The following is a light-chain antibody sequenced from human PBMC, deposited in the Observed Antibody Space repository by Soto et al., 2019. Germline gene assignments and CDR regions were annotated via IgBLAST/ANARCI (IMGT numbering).Light chain of an antibody. CDR1: SGHSSYI. CDR3: ETWDSNTRV. V-gene: IGLV4-60*02. Sequence: QPVLTQSSSASASLGSSVKVTCTLSSGHSSYIIAWHQQQPGKAPRYLMKVEGSGSYNKGSGVPDRFSGSSSGADRYLTISNLQFEDEADYYCETWDSNTRVFGTGTKVTVL. J-gene: IGLJ1*01. CDR2: VEGSGSY.